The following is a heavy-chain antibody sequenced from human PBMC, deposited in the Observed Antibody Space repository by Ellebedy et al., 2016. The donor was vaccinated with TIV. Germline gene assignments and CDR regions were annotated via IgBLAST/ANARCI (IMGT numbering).Heavy chain of an antibody. D-gene: IGHD3-16*01. CDR1: GGTFSSYA. J-gene: IGHJ6*02. Sequence: SVKVSXKASGGTFSSYAISWVRQAPGQGLEWMGGIIPIFGTANYAQKFQGRVTITADKSTSTAYMELSSLRSEDTAVYYCASTTFGGKKTYYYYGMDVWGQGTTVTVSS. CDR3: ASTTFGGKKTYYYYGMDV. CDR2: IIPIFGTA. V-gene: IGHV1-69*06.